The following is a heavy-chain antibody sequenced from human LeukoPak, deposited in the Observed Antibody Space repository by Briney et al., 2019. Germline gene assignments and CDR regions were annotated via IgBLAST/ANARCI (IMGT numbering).Heavy chain of an antibody. V-gene: IGHV4-61*08. CDR3: ARMGRSSSWYAYYYYGMDV. Sequence: SETLSLTCTVSGGSISIDGYYWNWIRQPPGKGLEWIGYIYYSGSTNYNPSLKSRVTISVDASKNQFSLKLSSVTAADTAVYYCARMGRSSSWYAYYYYGMDVWGQGTTVTVSS. CDR2: IYYSGST. D-gene: IGHD6-13*01. CDR1: GGSISIDGYY. J-gene: IGHJ6*02.